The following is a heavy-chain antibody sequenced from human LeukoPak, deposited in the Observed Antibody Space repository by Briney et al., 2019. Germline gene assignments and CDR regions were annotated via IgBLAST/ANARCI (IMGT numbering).Heavy chain of an antibody. Sequence: GRSLRLSCAASGFNFGSYAMHWVRQAPDKGLQWVAVIWYDGSNKYYADSVKGRFTISRDNSKSTVFLQMNSLRIEDTGVYYCARGAHYGGNSPDYWGQGTLVTVSS. CDR2: IWYDGSNK. J-gene: IGHJ4*02. D-gene: IGHD4-23*01. V-gene: IGHV3-30*04. CDR1: GFNFGSYA. CDR3: ARGAHYGGNSPDY.